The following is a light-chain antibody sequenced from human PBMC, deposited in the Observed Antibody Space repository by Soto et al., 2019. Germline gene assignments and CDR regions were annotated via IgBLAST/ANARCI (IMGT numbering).Light chain of an antibody. CDR2: EAS. CDR3: QQYAYSPRT. Sequence: EIVLTQSPGTLSLSPGERATLSCRASQTVGSNYLAWFQQKPGQAPRLLIYEASSRATGIPDRFSGSGSGTAFTLTINRLEPEDFAVFYCQQYAYSPRTFGQGTRVEIK. CDR1: QTVGSNY. J-gene: IGKJ1*01. V-gene: IGKV3-20*01.